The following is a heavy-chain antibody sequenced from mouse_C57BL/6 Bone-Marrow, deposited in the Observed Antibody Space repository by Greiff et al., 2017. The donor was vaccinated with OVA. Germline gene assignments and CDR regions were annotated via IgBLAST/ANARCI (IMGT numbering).Heavy chain of an antibody. CDR1: GYTFTSYW. V-gene: IGHV1-59*01. CDR3: AIYDGSSLDARDY. J-gene: IGHJ4*01. D-gene: IGHD1-1*01. CDR2: IDPSASYT. Sequence: QVQLQQPGAELVRPGTSVKLSCKASGYTFTSYWMHWVKQRLGQGLEWIGVIDPSASYTNYNQKFNGKATVTVDTASSTAYMQLSSLTSEDAAVYYCAIYDGSSLDARDYWGQGTSVTVSS.